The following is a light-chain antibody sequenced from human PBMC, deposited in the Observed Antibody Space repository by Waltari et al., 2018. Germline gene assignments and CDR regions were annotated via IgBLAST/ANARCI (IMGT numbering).Light chain of an antibody. Sequence: SYVLTQTPSVSVAPRKTARITCGGDNIGTKSVHWYQQKPGQARVLVIYDDRDRASGIPERISGSNSGNTATLTISRVEAGDEADYYCQVWDSSSDPVIFGGGTKLTVL. CDR3: QVWDSSSDPVI. J-gene: IGLJ2*01. CDR1: NIGTKS. V-gene: IGLV3-21*04. CDR2: DDR.